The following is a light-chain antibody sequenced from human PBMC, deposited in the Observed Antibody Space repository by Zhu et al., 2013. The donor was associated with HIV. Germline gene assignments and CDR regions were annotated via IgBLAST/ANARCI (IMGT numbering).Light chain of an antibody. Sequence: EIVLTQSPVTLSLSPGERATLSCRASQSVGSNLAWYQQKPGQAPRLLIYDASTRATGIPARFSGSGSETEFTLTISSLQSEDFTIYYCQQYNNWPLTFGGGTKVEIE. J-gene: IGKJ4*01. V-gene: IGKV3-15*01. CDR2: DAS. CDR3: QQYNNWPLT. CDR1: QSVGSN.